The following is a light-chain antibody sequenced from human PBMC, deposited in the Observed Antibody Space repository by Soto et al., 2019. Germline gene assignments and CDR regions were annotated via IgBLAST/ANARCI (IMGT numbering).Light chain of an antibody. CDR1: QSVRSTY. J-gene: IGKJ1*01. CDR3: QQYNNWPPIT. CDR2: GAS. V-gene: IGKV3-15*01. Sequence: EIVMTQSPATLSVSPGERATLSCRAGQSVRSTYLAWYQQKPGQAPRLLIYGASTRATGIPARFSGSGSGTEFTLTISSLQSEDFAVYYCQQYNNWPPITFGQGTKVDNK.